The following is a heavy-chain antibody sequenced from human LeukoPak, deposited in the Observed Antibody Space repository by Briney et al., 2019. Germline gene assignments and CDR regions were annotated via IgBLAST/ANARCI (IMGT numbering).Heavy chain of an antibody. CDR1: GGTFSSYA. V-gene: IGHV1-69*05. CDR3: ARGADRWLQRYNWFDP. CDR2: IIPIFGTA. D-gene: IGHD5-24*01. Sequence: SVKVSCKASGGTFSSYAISWVRQAPGQGLEWMGGIIPIFGTANYAQKFQGRVTITTDESTSTAYMELSSLRSEDTAVYYCARGADRWLQRYNWFDPWGQGTLVTASS. J-gene: IGHJ5*02.